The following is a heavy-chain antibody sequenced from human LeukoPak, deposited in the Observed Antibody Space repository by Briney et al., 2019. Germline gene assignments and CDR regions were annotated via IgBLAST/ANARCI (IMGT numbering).Heavy chain of an antibody. CDR1: GFDFSSNW. CDR3: AKDHYWSIDY. Sequence: GGSLRLSCAASGFDFSSNWMHWVRHAPGQGLVWVLRIKGDGISTNYADSVKGRFTISRDIAKNTLYLQMNSLRAEDTGVYYCAKDHYWSIDYWGRGTLVTVSS. CDR2: IKGDGIST. J-gene: IGHJ4*02. V-gene: IGHV3-74*01. D-gene: IGHD3-3*01.